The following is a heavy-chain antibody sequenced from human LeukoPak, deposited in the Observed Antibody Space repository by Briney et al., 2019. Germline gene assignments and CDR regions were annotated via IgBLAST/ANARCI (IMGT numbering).Heavy chain of an antibody. D-gene: IGHD6-13*01. CDR3: ARGYSSSWYFSEYFQH. CDR1: GGSISSGGYY. CDR2: IYYSGST. J-gene: IGHJ1*01. V-gene: IGHV4-31*03. Sequence: PSETLSLTCTGSGGSISSGGYYWSWIRQHPGKGLEWIGYIYYSGSTYYNPSLKSRVTISVDTSENQFSLKLNSVTAADTAVYYCARGYSSSWYFSEYFQHWGQGTLVTVSS.